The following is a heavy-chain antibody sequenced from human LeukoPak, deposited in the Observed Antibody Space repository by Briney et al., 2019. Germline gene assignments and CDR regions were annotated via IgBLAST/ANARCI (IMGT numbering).Heavy chain of an antibody. V-gene: IGHV3-30*04. CDR3: ARGILDGYSYGYVGHWFDP. Sequence: PGGSLRLSCAASGFTFSSYVMHWVRQAPGKGLEWGAVISYDGSNKYCADSVKGRFTISRDNSKNTLYLQMTSLRAEDTAVYYCARGILDGYSYGYVGHWFDPWGQGTLVTVSS. J-gene: IGHJ5*02. D-gene: IGHD5-18*01. CDR1: GFTFSSYV. CDR2: ISYDGSNK.